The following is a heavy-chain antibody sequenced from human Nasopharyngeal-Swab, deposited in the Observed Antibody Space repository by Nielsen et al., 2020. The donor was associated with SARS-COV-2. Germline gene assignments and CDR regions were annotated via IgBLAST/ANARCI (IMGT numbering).Heavy chain of an antibody. CDR1: GFTFSSYA. Sequence: GEYLKISWAASGFTFSSYAMHWVRQAPGKGLEWVAVISYEGSNKYYADSVKGRFTISRDNSKNTLYLQMNSLRAEDTAVYYCARDPMITFGGVIVADYYYYGMDVWGQGTTVTVSS. D-gene: IGHD3-16*02. CDR2: ISYEGSNK. V-gene: IGHV3-30-3*01. CDR3: ARDPMITFGGVIVADYYYYGMDV. J-gene: IGHJ6*02.